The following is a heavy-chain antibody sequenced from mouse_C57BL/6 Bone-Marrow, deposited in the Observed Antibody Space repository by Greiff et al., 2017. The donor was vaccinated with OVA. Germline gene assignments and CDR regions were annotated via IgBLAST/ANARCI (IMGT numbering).Heavy chain of an antibody. D-gene: IGHD2-4*01. CDR1: GYTFTSYG. V-gene: IGHV1-81*01. CDR3: ERKKGIYYDYDDYAMDN. Sequence: QVQLKESGAELARPGASVKLSCKASGYTFTSYGISWVKQRTGQGLEWIGEIYPRSGNTYYNEKFKGKATLTADKSSSTAYMELRSLTSEDSAVYFCERKKGIYYDYDDYAMDNWGQGTSVTVSS. J-gene: IGHJ4*01. CDR2: IYPRSGNT.